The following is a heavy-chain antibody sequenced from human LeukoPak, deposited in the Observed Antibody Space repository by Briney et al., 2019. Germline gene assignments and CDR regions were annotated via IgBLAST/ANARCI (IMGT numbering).Heavy chain of an antibody. D-gene: IGHD5-18*01. V-gene: IGHV3-66*01. Sequence: PGGSLRLSCAASGFTVSSNYMSWVRQAPGKGLEWVSVIYSGGSTYYADSVKGRFTISRDNSKNTLYLQMNSLRAEDTAVYYCARDGGYSYGVGEFDYWGQGTLVTVSS. CDR3: ARDGGYSYGVGEFDY. CDR1: GFTVSSNY. J-gene: IGHJ4*02. CDR2: IYSGGST.